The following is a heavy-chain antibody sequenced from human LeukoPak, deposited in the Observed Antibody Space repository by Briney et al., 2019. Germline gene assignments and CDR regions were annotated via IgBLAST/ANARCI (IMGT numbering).Heavy chain of an antibody. D-gene: IGHD3-22*01. J-gene: IGHJ3*01. V-gene: IGHV4-59*11. CDR3: ARLLDNDISGDPDTFDV. CDR2: FSYTGRR. CDR1: VGSLSGHY. Sequence: PLETLSLTCTVSVGSLSGHYWSWIPQPPRKRLEWIGYFSYTGRRNYNPSLQSRVNISIDTSKSQFSLKLTSVTSADTAVYSCARLLDNDISGDPDTFDVWGQGTTVIVSS.